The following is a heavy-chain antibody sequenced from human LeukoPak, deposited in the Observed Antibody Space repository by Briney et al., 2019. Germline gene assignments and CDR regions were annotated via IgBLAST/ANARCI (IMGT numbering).Heavy chain of an antibody. CDR2: IYYNGDT. V-gene: IGHV4-39*07. J-gene: IGHJ6*03. Sequence: PSETLSLTCTVSGGSIGSSTYYWVWIRQPPGKGLEWIGSIYYNGDTHYSPSLQSRVSISVATSKNQFSLKLSSVTAADTAVYYCARERLSYYYMDAWGKGTTVTVSS. CDR1: GGSIGSSTYY. D-gene: IGHD1-1*01. CDR3: ARERLSYYYMDA.